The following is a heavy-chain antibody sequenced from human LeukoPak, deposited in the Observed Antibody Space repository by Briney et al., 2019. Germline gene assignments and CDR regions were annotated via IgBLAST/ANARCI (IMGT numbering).Heavy chain of an antibody. CDR1: GYTFTSYY. CDR2: INPSGGST. Sequence: ASVKVSCKASGYTFTSYYMHWVRQAPGQGLEWMGIINPSGGSTNYAQKFQGRVTITADESTSTAYMELSSLRSEDTAVYYCARGESPDYDILTGYYLIRHAFDIWGQGTMVTVSS. D-gene: IGHD3-9*01. V-gene: IGHV1-46*01. J-gene: IGHJ3*02. CDR3: ARGESPDYDILTGYYLIRHAFDI.